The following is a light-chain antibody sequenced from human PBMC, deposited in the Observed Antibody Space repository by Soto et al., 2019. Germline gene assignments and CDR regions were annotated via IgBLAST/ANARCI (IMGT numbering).Light chain of an antibody. J-gene: IGKJ1*01. Sequence: DIVMTQSPDSLAVSLGERATINCKSSQSVLYSSNNKNYLAWYQQKPGQPPKLLISWASTRASGVPDRFSGSGSETDFSLSISSRQDEDVAVYDCQQYYTASRAFGQGTKVEIK. CDR3: QQYYTASRA. V-gene: IGKV4-1*01. CDR2: WAS. CDR1: QSVLYSSNNKNY.